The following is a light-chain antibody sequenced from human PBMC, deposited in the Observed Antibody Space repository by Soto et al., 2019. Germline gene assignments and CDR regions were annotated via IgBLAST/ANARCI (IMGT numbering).Light chain of an antibody. CDR3: CSYAGSFV. J-gene: IGLJ3*02. CDR1: SSDVGAYNY. CDR2: DVT. Sequence: QSALTQPRSVSGSPGQSLTISCTGTSSDVGAYNYVSWYQQYPGKAPKLMIYDVTKRPSGVPDRFSGSKSGNTASLTISGLQAEDEADYYCCSYAGSFVFGGGTKLTVL. V-gene: IGLV2-11*01.